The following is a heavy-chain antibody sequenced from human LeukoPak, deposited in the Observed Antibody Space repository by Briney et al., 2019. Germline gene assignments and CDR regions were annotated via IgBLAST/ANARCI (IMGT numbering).Heavy chain of an antibody. CDR2: INWNGGST. V-gene: IGHV3-20*01. CDR3: ARTGYCGSSSCYYYYYGMDV. J-gene: IGHJ6*02. D-gene: IGHD2-2*03. Sequence: GGSLRLSCAASGFTFDDYGVNWVRQAPGKGLEWVSGINWNGGSTGYADSVKGRFTISRDNAKNSLYLQMNSLRAEDTALYHCARTGYCGSSSCYYYYYGMDVWGQGTTVTVSS. CDR1: GFTFDDYG.